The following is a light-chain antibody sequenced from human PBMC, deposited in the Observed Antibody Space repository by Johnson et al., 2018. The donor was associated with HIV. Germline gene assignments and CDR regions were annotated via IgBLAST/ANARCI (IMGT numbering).Light chain of an antibody. CDR3: GTWDSSLSAYV. J-gene: IGLJ1*01. CDR2: DNN. Sequence: QSVLTQPPSVSAAPGQTVTISCSGSSSNVGSSFVSWYRQVPGTAPKLLIYDNNKRPSGIPDRFSGSKSGTSATMGITGLQTGDEADYYCGTWDSSLSAYVFGTGTKVTVL. V-gene: IGLV1-51*01. CDR1: SSNVGSSF.